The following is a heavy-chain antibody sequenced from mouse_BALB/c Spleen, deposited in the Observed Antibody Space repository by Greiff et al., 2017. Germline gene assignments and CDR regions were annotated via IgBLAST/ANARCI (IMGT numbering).Heavy chain of an antibody. CDR1: GFNIKDTY. CDR2: IDPANGNT. D-gene: IGHD2-4*01. J-gene: IGHJ4*01. Sequence: EVQLQQSGAELVKPGASVKLSCTASGFNIKDTYMHWVKQRPEQGLEWIGRIDPANGNTKYDPKFQGKATITADTSSNTAYLQLSSLTSEDTAVYYCARSRIYYDYGDYAMDYWGQGTSVTVSS. CDR3: ARSRIYYDYGDYAMDY. V-gene: IGHV14-3*02.